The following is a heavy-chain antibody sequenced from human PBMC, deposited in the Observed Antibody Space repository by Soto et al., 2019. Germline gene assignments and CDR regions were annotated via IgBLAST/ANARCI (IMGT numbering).Heavy chain of an antibody. D-gene: IGHD5-18*01. V-gene: IGHV6-1*01. CDR1: GDSVSSNSAA. CDR3: ANSYADTAMVLGGDYYYYCRDV. Sequence: SQTLSLTCAISGDSVSSNSAAWNWIRQSPSRGLEWLGRTYYRSKWYNDYAVSVKSRITINPDTSKNQFSLQLNSVTPEDTAVYYCANSYADTAMVLGGDYYYYCRDVWGQGTTVTVSS. CDR2: TYYRSKWYN. J-gene: IGHJ6*02.